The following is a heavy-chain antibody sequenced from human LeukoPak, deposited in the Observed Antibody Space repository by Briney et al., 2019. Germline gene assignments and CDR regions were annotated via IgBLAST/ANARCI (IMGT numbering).Heavy chain of an antibody. J-gene: IGHJ4*02. D-gene: IGHD3-10*01. Sequence: SETLSLTCTVSGGSISGYYWSWIRQPPGKGLEWLGYIFYSGSTNYNPSLKSRVTISVDTSKNQFSLKLSSVTAADTAVYYCARDLGYYGSGSYYPDYWGQGTLVTVSS. CDR2: IFYSGST. CDR1: GGSISGYY. V-gene: IGHV4-59*01. CDR3: ARDLGYYGSGSYYPDY.